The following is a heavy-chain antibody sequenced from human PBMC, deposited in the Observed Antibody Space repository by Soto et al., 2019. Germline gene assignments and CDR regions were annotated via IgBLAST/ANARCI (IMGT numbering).Heavy chain of an antibody. V-gene: IGHV1-69*17. CDR1: GDTFNSYV. CDR2: IIPIIGVT. J-gene: IGHJ1*01. Sequence: QVQLVQSGAEVKRPGSSVKVSCESSGDTFNSYVISWVRQAPGQGLEWMGGIIPIIGVTHYAQKFQGRVTSSALSSTGTAYMELTNLGFEDTALYYCARESLGAKGAEHWGQGTLVTVSS. D-gene: IGHD3-16*01. CDR3: ARESLGAKGAEH.